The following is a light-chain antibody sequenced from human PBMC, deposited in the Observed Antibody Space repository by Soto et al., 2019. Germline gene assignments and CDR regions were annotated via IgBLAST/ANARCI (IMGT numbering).Light chain of an antibody. CDR3: QSYDISLSGSV. V-gene: IGLV1-40*01. J-gene: IGLJ3*02. CDR1: SSNSGAGYD. Sequence: QSVLTQPPSVTGGPGQRVTISCTGSSSNSGAGYDVHWYQQLPGTAPKLLMFGNNNRPSGVPDRISGSKSGTSASLAITGLQAEDEADYYCQSYDISLSGSVFGGGTKLTVL. CDR2: GNN.